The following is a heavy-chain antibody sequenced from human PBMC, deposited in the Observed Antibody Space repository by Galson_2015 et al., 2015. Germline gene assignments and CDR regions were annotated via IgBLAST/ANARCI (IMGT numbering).Heavy chain of an antibody. CDR3: ARDYSSSSDYYYYGMDV. J-gene: IGHJ6*02. CDR1: GFTFSSYE. CDR2: ISSSGSTI. Sequence: SLRLSCAASGFTFSSYEMNWVRQAPGKGLEWVSYISSSGSTIYYADSVKGRFTISRDNAKNSLYLQMNSLRAEDTAVYYCARDYSSSSDYYYYGMDVWGQGTTVTVSS. V-gene: IGHV3-48*03. D-gene: IGHD6-6*01.